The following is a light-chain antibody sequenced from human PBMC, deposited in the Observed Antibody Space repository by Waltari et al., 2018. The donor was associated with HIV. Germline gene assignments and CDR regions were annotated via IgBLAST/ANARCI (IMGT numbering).Light chain of an antibody. CDR2: DVN. V-gene: IGLV2-11*01. CDR3: CSSAGSYTSVL. J-gene: IGLJ2*01. Sequence: QSALTQPRSVSGSPGQSVTVSCNGTSDAVGGCDCVSWYQQSPGKAPKLIIYDVNKRPSGVPDRFSGSKSGNTASLTISGLQADDEAHYYCCSSAGSYTSVLFGGGTKLTVL. CDR1: SDAVGGCDC.